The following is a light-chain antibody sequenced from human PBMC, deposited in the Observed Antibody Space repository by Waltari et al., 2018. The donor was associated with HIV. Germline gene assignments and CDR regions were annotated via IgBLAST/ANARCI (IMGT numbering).Light chain of an antibody. V-gene: IGLV1-47*01. CDR3: AAWDASLSVWV. CDR2: RSN. Sequence: QSVLTQPPSASGTPGQRVTISCSGSSSNIGSNYVYWYRQLPGTAPKLLIYRSNQRPSGVLDRISGDKSGTSACLAHSGLRSENEADYYCAAWDASLSVWVFGGGTKLTVL. J-gene: IGLJ3*02. CDR1: SSNIGSNY.